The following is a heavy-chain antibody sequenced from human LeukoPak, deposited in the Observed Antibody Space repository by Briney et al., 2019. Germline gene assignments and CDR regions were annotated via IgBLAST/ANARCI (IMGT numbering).Heavy chain of an antibody. CDR1: GFTFSSYG. V-gene: IGHV3-30*02. D-gene: IGHD3-10*01. CDR2: IRYDGSNK. J-gene: IGHJ6*03. CDR3: AKAGFPGGGYYYMDV. Sequence: GRSLRLSCAASGFTFSSYGMHWVRQAPGKGLEWVAFIRYDGSNKYYADSVKGRFTISRDNSKNTLYLQMNSLRAEDTAVYYCAKAGFPGGGYYYMDVWGKGTTVTVSS.